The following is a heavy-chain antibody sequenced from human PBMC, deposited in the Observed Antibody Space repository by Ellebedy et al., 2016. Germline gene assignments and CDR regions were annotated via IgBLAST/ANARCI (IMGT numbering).Heavy chain of an antibody. CDR3: AAEDETEPKSPVY. CDR2: ITGRGGT. CDR1: QFTFSSFE. D-gene: IGHD1-14*01. V-gene: IGHV3-23*01. J-gene: IGHJ4*02. Sequence: GGSLRLSXSASQFTFSSFEMSWVRQAPGKGLECVARITGRGGTVYADSVKGRFTISRVNSESAVYLEMNGLSAADTAVYYCAAEDETEPKSPVYWGQGTQVTVSS.